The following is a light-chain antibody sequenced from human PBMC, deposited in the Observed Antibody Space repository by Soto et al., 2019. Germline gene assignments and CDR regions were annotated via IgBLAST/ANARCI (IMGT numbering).Light chain of an antibody. V-gene: IGLV2-8*01. CDR2: EVT. CDR1: SSDVGGYDY. J-gene: IGLJ1*01. CDR3: SSYTGGNPSYV. Sequence: QSALTQPPSASGAPGQSVTISCTGTSSDVGGYDYVSWYQQHPGKAPKLMIYEVTIRPSGVSDLFSVSKSGNTASLTVSGLQAEAEADYYCSSYTGGNPSYVFGTGTKVTVL.